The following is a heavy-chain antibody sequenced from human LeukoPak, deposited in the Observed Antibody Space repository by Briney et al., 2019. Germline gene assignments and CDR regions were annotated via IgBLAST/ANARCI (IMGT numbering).Heavy chain of an antibody. J-gene: IGHJ4*02. CDR3: ARDLIGYCSSTSCFPFDY. D-gene: IGHD2-2*01. Sequence: GASVKVSCKASGYSFTAYYIHWVRQAPGQGLEWMGWINPNSGGTNYAQKFQGRVTTTRDTSISTAYMELNRLTSDDTAVYYCARDLIGYCSSTSCFPFDYWGQGTLVTVSS. CDR1: GYSFTAYY. V-gene: IGHV1-2*02. CDR2: INPNSGGT.